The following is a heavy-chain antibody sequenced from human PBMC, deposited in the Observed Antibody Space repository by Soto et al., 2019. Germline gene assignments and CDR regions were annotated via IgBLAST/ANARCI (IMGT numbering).Heavy chain of an antibody. D-gene: IGHD2-2*01. CDR3: ARDRGCSSTSCPFDY. CDR1: GGTFSSSA. V-gene: IGHV1-69*01. J-gene: IGHJ4*02. CDR2: IIPIFGTA. Sequence: QVQLVQSGAEVKKPGSSVKVSCKSSGGTFSSSAISWVRQAPGQGLEWMGGIIPIFGTANYAQKFQGRGTITADESTSTAYMELSSLRSEDTAVYYCARDRGCSSTSCPFDYWGQGTLVTVSS.